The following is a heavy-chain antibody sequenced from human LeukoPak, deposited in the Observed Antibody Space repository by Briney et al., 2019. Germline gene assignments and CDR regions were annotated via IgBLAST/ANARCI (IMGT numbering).Heavy chain of an antibody. J-gene: IGHJ4*02. V-gene: IGHV1-8*01. CDR3: ARGSYDSTDIDY. CDR1: GYTFTSYD. CDR2: MNPNSGNT. D-gene: IGHD3-22*01. Sequence: GASVKVSCKASGYTFTSYDINWVRQATGQGLEWMGWMNPNSGNTGYAQKFQGRVTMTRNTSISTAYMELSSLRSEDTAVYYCARGSYDSTDIDYWGQGTLVTVSS.